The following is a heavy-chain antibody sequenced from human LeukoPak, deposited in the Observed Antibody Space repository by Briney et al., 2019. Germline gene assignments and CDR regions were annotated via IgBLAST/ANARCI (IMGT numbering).Heavy chain of an antibody. V-gene: IGHV4-30-2*06. CDR1: GCSISSGGYS. CDR2: IYHSGST. J-gene: IGHJ5*02. Sequence: SETLSLTCAVSGCSISSGGYSWSLIRQSPGEGLDVIGYIYHSGSTNYNPSLESRVTISVDTSKNQFSLRLSSVTAADTAVYYCARVSGYNYGSFDPWGQGTLVTVSS. D-gene: IGHD5-18*01. CDR3: ARVSGYNYGSFDP.